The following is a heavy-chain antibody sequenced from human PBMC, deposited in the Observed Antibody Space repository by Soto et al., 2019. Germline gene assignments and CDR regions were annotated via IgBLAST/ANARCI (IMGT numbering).Heavy chain of an antibody. Sequence: SETLSLTCTVSGASINNNDYYWGLIRQPPGKGLEWIGCVFCSGTTDYNPSLKGRVTISLDTSQNQFTLKLTSVTAADTAVYYCARLNRGTYDSWGQGALVTVSS. CDR3: ARLNRGTYDS. V-gene: IGHV4-39*06. CDR2: VFCSGTT. CDR1: GASINNNDYY. J-gene: IGHJ5*01.